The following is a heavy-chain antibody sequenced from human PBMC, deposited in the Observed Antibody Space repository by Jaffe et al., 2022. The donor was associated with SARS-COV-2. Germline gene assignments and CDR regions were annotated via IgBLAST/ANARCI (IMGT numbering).Heavy chain of an antibody. D-gene: IGHD2-2*01. J-gene: IGHJ6*02. CDR1: GGSFSGYY. V-gene: IGHV4-34*01. Sequence: QVQLQQWGAGLLKPSETLSLTCAVYGGSFSGYYWSWIRQPPGKGLEWIGEINHSGSTNYNPSLKSRVTISVDTSKNQFSLKLSSVTAADTAVYYCARCKRSSNYLSRYYGMDVWGQGTTVTVSS. CDR2: INHSGST. CDR3: ARCKRSSNYLSRYYGMDV.